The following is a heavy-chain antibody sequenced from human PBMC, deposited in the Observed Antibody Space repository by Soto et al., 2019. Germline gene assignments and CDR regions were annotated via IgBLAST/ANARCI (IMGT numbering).Heavy chain of an antibody. J-gene: IGHJ4*02. CDR2: IYWDDDK. CDR1: GFSLTTTDMG. Sequence: QLTLKESGHPLVRPAQTLTLTCTFSGFSLTTTDMGVAWIRQPPGKALEWLALIYWDDDKRYNPSLKNRLAISKDTSRDRVVLTINNINPEDTGTYFCAHAVDYDLLSFDHWGPGTLVTFSS. V-gene: IGHV2-5*02. CDR3: AHAVDYDLLSFDH. D-gene: IGHD4-17*01.